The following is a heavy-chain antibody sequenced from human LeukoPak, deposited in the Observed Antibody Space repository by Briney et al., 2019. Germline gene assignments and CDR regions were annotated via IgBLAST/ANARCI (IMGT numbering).Heavy chain of an antibody. D-gene: IGHD5-12*01. V-gene: IGHV1-8*01. Sequence: ASVKVSCKASGYTFTNYDISWVRQATGQGLEWMGWMNPNSGNTGYAEKFQGRVTMTRDTSISTAYMELSSLRSDDTAVYYCARNSGLADCWGQGPLVTVSS. J-gene: IGHJ4*02. CDR1: GYTFTNYD. CDR3: ARNSGLADC. CDR2: MNPNSGNT.